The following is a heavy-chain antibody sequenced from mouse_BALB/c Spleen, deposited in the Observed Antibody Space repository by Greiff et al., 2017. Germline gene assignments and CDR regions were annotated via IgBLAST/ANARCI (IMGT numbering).Heavy chain of an antibody. V-gene: IGHV3-6*02. Sequence: VQLKESGPGLVKPSQSLSLTCSVTGYSITSGYYWNWIRQFPGNKLEWMGYISYDGSNNYNPSLKNRISITRDTSKNQFFLKLNSVTTEDTATYYCARGGWEWFAYWGQGTLVTVSA. CDR2: ISYDGSN. CDR3: ARGGWEWFAY. J-gene: IGHJ3*01. CDR1: GYSITSGYY. D-gene: IGHD4-1*01.